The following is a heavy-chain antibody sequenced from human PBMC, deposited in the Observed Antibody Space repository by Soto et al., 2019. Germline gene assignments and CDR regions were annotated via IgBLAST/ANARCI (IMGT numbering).Heavy chain of an antibody. D-gene: IGHD2-21*01. Sequence: GGSLRLSCAASGFTFSNYWISWVRQAPGKGLEWVANIKEDGSERNYVDSVKGRFTISRDNAENSLYLQMNSLRAEDTAVYYCASARHIGPWGQGTLVTV. J-gene: IGHJ5*02. CDR1: GFTFSNYW. CDR3: ASARHIGP. CDR2: IKEDGSER. V-gene: IGHV3-7*01.